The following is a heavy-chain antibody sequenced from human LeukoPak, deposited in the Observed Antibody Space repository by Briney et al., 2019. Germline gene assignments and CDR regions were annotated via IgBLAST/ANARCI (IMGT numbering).Heavy chain of an antibody. CDR1: GFTVSSNY. D-gene: IGHD6-19*01. J-gene: IGHJ6*02. CDR2: IYSGGST. V-gene: IGHV3-53*01. Sequence: GGSLRLSCAASGFTVSSNYMSWVRQAPGKGLEWVSVIYSGGSTYYADSVKGRFTISGDNSKNTLYLQMNSLRAEDTAVYYCARDSGYSSGWYPGYYYYGMDVWGQGTTVTVSS. CDR3: ARDSGYSSGWYPGYYYYGMDV.